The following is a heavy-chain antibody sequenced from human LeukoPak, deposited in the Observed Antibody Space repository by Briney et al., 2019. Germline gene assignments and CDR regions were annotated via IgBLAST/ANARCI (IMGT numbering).Heavy chain of an antibody. CDR2: IHHDGRI. V-gene: IGHV4/OR15-8*01. CDR1: GGSIDSTNW. J-gene: IGHJ6*02. Sequence: SETLSLTCDVSGGSIDSTNWWNWVRQPPGKGLEWIGEIHHDGRINYNPSLKSRVTLSVDKSKNQFSLRLSSVTAADTAVYYCARDTPYSSSWYVGNYYYYGMDVWGQGTTVTVSS. D-gene: IGHD6-13*01. CDR3: ARDTPYSSSWYVGNYYYYGMDV.